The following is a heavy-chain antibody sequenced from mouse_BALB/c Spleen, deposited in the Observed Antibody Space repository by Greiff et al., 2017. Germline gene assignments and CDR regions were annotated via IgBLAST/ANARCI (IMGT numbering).Heavy chain of an antibody. CDR3: ARRSRSAWFAY. CDR2: ISSGSSTI. V-gene: IGHV5-17*02. Sequence: EVQGVESGGGLVQPGGSRKLSCAASGFTFSSFGMHWVRQAPEKGLEWVAYISSGSSTIYYADTVKGRFTISRDNPKNTLFLQMTSLRSEDTAMYYCARRSRSAWFAYWGQGTLVTVSA. CDR1: GFTFSSFG. J-gene: IGHJ3*01.